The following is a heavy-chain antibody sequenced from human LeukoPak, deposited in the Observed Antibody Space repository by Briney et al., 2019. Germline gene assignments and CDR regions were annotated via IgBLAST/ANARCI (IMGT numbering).Heavy chain of an antibody. CDR2: INHSGST. Sequence: PSETLSLTCGVYGGSFSGYYWSWIRQPPGKGLEWIGEINHSGSTNYNPSLKSRVTISVDTSKNQFSLKLSSVTAADTAVYYCARLGYSYGDYWGQGTLVTVSS. V-gene: IGHV4-34*01. CDR3: ARLGYSYGDY. CDR1: GGSFSGYY. D-gene: IGHD5-18*01. J-gene: IGHJ4*02.